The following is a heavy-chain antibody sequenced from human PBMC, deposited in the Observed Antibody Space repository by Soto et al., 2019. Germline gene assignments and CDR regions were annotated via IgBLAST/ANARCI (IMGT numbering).Heavy chain of an antibody. V-gene: IGHV3-33*01. CDR3: ASHYGDCYYYGMDV. J-gene: IGHJ6*02. CDR2: IWYDGSNK. Sequence: QVQLVESGGGVVQPGRSLRLSCAASGFTFSSYGMHWVRQAPGKGLEWVAVIWYDGSNKYYADSVKGRFTISRDNSKNTLYLQMNSLRAEDTAVYYCASHYGDCYYYGMDVWGQGTTVTVSS. D-gene: IGHD4-17*01. CDR1: GFTFSSYG.